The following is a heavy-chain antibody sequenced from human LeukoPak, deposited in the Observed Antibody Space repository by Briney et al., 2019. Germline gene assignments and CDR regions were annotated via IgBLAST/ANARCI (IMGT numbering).Heavy chain of an antibody. CDR1: GYTFTSYD. CDR3: ARVQYCGGDCYYGNWFDP. V-gene: IGHV1-8*01. Sequence: ASVKVSCKASGYTFTSYDINWVRQATGQGLEWMGWMNPNSGNTGYAQKFQGRVTMTRNTSISTAYMELSSLRSEDTAVYYCARVQYCGGDCYYGNWFDPWGQGTLVTVSS. CDR2: MNPNSGNT. J-gene: IGHJ5*02. D-gene: IGHD2-21*02.